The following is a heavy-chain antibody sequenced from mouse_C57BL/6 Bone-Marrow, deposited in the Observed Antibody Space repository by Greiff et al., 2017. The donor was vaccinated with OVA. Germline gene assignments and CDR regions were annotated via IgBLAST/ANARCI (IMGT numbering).Heavy chain of an antibody. J-gene: IGHJ1*03. Sequence: DVKLVESGGGLVKPGGSLKLSCAASGFTFSDYGMHWVRQAPEKGLEWVAYISSGSSTIYYADTVKGRFTNSRDNAKNTLFLQMTSLRSEDTAMYYCARINYWYFDVWGTGTTVTVSS. CDR2: ISSGSSTI. CDR1: GFTFSDYG. CDR3: ARINYWYFDV. V-gene: IGHV5-17*01.